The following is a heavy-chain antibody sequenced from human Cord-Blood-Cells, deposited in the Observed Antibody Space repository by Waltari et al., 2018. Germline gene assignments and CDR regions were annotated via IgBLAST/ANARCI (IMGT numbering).Heavy chain of an antibody. Sequence: EVQLVESGGGLVQPGGSLRFSCAASGFTFSSYEMNWVRHAPGKRLELVSYISSSGSTIYYADPVKGRFTISRDNAKNSLYLQMNSLRAEDTAVYYCARDGVLLWFGELFDYWGQGTLVTVSS. CDR2: ISSSGSTI. J-gene: IGHJ4*02. CDR1: GFTFSSYE. V-gene: IGHV3-48*03. D-gene: IGHD3-10*01. CDR3: ARDGVLLWFGELFDY.